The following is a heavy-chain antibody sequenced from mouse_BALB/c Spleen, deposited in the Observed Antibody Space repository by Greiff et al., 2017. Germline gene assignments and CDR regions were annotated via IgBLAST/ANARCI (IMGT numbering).Heavy chain of an antibody. V-gene: IGHV1S137*01. J-gene: IGHJ3*01. CDR2: ISTYYGDA. CDR1: GYTFTDYA. Sequence: QVQLQQSGAELVRPGVSVKISCKGSGYTFTDYAMHWVKQSHAKSLEWIGVISTYYGDASYNQKFKGKATMTVDKSSSTAYMELARLTSEDSAIYYCARGEGTNWDVRGFAYWGQGTLVTVSA. CDR3: ARGEGTNWDVRGFAY. D-gene: IGHD4-1*01.